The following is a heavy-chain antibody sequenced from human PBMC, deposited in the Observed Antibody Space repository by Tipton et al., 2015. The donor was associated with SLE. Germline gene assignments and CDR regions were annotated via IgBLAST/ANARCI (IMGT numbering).Heavy chain of an antibody. CDR2: IYYSGST. J-gene: IGHJ4*02. CDR3: ARDRTGGAGFDY. CDR1: GGSISSYY. D-gene: IGHD1-1*01. V-gene: IGHV4-59*01. Sequence: TLSLTCTVSGGSISSYYWSWIRQPPGKGLQWIGYIYYSGSTNYNPSLKSRVTISVDTSKKQFSLKLSSVTAADTAVYYCARDRTGGAGFDYWGQRTLVTVSS.